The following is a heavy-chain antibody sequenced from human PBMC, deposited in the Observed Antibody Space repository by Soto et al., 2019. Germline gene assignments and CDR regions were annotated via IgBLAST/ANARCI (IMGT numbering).Heavy chain of an antibody. CDR2: ISAYNGNT. D-gene: IGHD2-2*02. V-gene: IGHV1-18*04. J-gene: IGHJ5*02. CDR1: GYTFTSYG. Sequence: ASVKVSCKASGYTFTSYGISWVRQAPGQGLEWMGWISAYNGNTNYAQKLQGRVTMTTDTSTSTAYMELRSLRSDDTAVYYCARVFSRQRLYGDWFDPWGQGTLVTVLS. CDR3: ARVFSRQRLYGDWFDP.